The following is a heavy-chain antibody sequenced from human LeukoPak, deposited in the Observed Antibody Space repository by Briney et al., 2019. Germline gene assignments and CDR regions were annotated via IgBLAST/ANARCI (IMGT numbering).Heavy chain of an antibody. CDR1: GFTFSNAW. D-gene: IGHD4-17*01. CDR2: IKSKTDGGTT. Sequence: GGSLRLSCAASGFTFSNAWMSWVRQAPGKGLEWVGRIKSKTDGGTTDYAAPVKGRFTISRDDSKNTLCLQMNSLKTEDTAVYYCTTGATVTALDYWGQGTLVTVSS. V-gene: IGHV3-15*01. J-gene: IGHJ4*02. CDR3: TTGATVTALDY.